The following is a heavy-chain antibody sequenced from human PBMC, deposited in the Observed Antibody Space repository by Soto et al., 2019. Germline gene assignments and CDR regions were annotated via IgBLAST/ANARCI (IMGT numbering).Heavy chain of an antibody. CDR2: IYPGDSDT. CDR3: ARHVRVTKDYYYGMDV. V-gene: IGHV5-51*01. Sequence: GESLKISCKGSGYSFTSYWIGWVRQMPGKGLEWMGIIYPGDSDTRYSPSFQGQVTISADKSIRTAYLQWSSLKASDSAMYYCARHVRVTKDYYYGMDVWGQGTTVTVSS. CDR1: GYSFTSYW. J-gene: IGHJ6*02. D-gene: IGHD4-17*01.